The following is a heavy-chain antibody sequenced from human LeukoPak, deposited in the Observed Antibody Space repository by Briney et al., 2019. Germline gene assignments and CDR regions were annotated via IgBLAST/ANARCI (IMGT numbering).Heavy chain of an antibody. D-gene: IGHD3-10*01. Sequence: PGGSLRLSCAASGFTFTTYWMSWIRQLPGKGLEWVANINQDGTEKYYVDSVKGRFTISRDNAKNSLYLQMNSLRVEDTAVYYCARGRGLPGPLDYWGQGTLVTVSS. CDR2: INQDGTEK. V-gene: IGHV3-7*01. CDR3: ARGRGLPGPLDY. CDR1: GFTFTTYW. J-gene: IGHJ4*02.